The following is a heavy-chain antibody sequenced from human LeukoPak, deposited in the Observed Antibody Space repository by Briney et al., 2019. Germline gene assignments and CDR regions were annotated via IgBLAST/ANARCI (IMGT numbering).Heavy chain of an antibody. Sequence: SSETLSLTCTVSGGSISSSSYYWGWIRQPPGKGLEWIGYIYYSGSTNYNPSLKSRVTISVDTSKNQFSLKLSSVTAADTAVYYCAGGGSWFTLWGERTLVTVSS. V-gene: IGHV4-61*05. CDR3: AGGGSWFTL. CDR1: GGSISSSSYY. D-gene: IGHD6-13*01. J-gene: IGHJ4*02. CDR2: IYYSGST.